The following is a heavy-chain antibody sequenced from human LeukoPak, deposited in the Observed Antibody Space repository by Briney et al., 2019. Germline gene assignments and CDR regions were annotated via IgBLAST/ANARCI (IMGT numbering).Heavy chain of an antibody. J-gene: IGHJ4*02. CDR2: IKEDGSQK. CDR1: GFTFSSYW. V-gene: IGHV3-7*01. Sequence: GGSLRLSCAASGFTFSSYWMTWVRQAPGKGPEWVANIKEDGSQKYYVDSERGRFTISRDNAKNSLFLQMNSLRAEDTAVYYCARRGGSSSRRSPVDYWGQGTLVTVSS. CDR3: ARRGGSSSRRSPVDY. D-gene: IGHD6-6*01.